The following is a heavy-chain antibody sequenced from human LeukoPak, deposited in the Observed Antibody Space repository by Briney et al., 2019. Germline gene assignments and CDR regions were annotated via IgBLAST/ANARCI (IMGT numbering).Heavy chain of an antibody. CDR3: ARDLGQIDSSGYPDY. D-gene: IGHD3-22*01. V-gene: IGHV3-23*01. J-gene: IGHJ4*02. CDR2: ISGSGGST. Sequence: PGGTLRLSCAASGFTFSSYGMTWVRQAPGKGLEWVSAISGSGGSTYYADSVKGRFTISRDNSKNTLYLQMNSLRAEDTAVYYCARDLGQIDSSGYPDYWGQGTLVSVSS. CDR1: GFTFSSYG.